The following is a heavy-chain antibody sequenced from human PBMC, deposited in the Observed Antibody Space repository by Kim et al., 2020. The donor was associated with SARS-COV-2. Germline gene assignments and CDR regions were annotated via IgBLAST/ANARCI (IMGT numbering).Heavy chain of an antibody. J-gene: IGHJ2*01. CDR3: ARPLRGPYSGSYLGRYFDL. Sequence: SRGTISVDTSKNQFSLKLSSVTAADTAVYYCARPLRGPYSGSYLGRYFDLWGRGTLVTVSS. D-gene: IGHD1-26*01. V-gene: IGHV4-39*01.